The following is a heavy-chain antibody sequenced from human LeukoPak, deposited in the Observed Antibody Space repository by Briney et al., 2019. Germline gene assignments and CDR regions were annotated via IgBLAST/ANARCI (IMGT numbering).Heavy chain of an antibody. Sequence: SGTLSLTCTVSGGSISGSSYYWGWVRQPPGKGLEWIGGMYYTGSTYYNPSLKSRVTKSVDTSKNQISLNLSSVTAADTAVYYCVSQIRGGYSSSWYIRYWGQGTLVTVSS. CDR2: MYYTGST. CDR1: GGSISGSSYY. J-gene: IGHJ4*02. D-gene: IGHD6-13*01. V-gene: IGHV4-39*01. CDR3: VSQIRGGYSSSWYIRY.